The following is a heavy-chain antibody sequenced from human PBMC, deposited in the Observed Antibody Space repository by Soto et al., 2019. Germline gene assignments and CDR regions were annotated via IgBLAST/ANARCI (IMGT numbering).Heavy chain of an antibody. CDR1: GYTFTSYY. J-gene: IGHJ4*02. CDR3: ARDAYDYGDFAGIGY. CDR2: INPSGGST. D-gene: IGHD4-17*01. Sequence: QVQLVQSGAEVKKPGASVKVSCKASGYTFTSYYMHWVRQAPGQGLEWMGIINPSGGSTSYAQKCQGRVTMTRDTSTSTVYMELSSLRSEDTAVYYCARDAYDYGDFAGIGYWGQGTLVTVSS. V-gene: IGHV1-46*01.